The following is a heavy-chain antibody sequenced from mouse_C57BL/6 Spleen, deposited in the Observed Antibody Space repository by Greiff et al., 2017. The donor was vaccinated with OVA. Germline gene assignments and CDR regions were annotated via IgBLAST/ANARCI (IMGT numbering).Heavy chain of an antibody. CDR1: GYTFTSYW. CDR3: ANPAMDY. J-gene: IGHJ4*01. V-gene: IGHV1-50*01. CDR2: IDPSDSYT. Sequence: VQLQQPGAELVKPGASVKLSCMASGYTFTSYWMQWVKQRPGQGLEWIGEIDPSDSYTNYNQKFKGKATLTVDTSSSTAYMQLSSLTSEDSAVYYCANPAMDYWGQGTSVTVSS.